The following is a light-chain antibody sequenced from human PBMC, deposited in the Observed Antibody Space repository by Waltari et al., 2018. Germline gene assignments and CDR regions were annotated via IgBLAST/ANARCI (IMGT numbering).Light chain of an antibody. CDR1: QYISNY. V-gene: IGKV1-8*01. CDR2: EAS. J-gene: IGKJ1*01. Sequence: AFRMTQSPSSPSASTGDRVTITCRASQYISNYLAWFQQRPGKAPKLLIYEASTLQRGVPSRFSGSGSGTDFTLTISSLQAEDVAVYYCQHYYSTPWTFGQGTKVEIK. CDR3: QHYYSTPWT.